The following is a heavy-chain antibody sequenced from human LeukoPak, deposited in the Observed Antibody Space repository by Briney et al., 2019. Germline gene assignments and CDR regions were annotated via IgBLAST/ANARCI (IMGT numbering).Heavy chain of an antibody. D-gene: IGHD3-22*01. V-gene: IGHV1-69*04. CDR3: ASDTYYYDSSGYHSWGY. CDR2: IIPILGIA. Sequence: GASVKVSCKASGGTCSSYAISWVRQAPGQGLEWMGRIIPILGIANYAQKFQGRVTITADKSTSTAYMELSSLRSEDTAVYYCASDTYYYDSSGYHSWGYWGQGTLVTVSS. J-gene: IGHJ4*02. CDR1: GGTCSSYA.